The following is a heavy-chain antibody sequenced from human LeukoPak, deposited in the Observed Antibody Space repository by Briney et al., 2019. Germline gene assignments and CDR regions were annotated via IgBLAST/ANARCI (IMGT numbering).Heavy chain of an antibody. CDR2: ISYDGSDK. CDR3: AKDGAGSGSYYDY. CDR1: GFSFSGYG. V-gene: IGHV3-30*18. D-gene: IGHD1-26*01. J-gene: IGHJ4*02. Sequence: GGSLRLSCAASGFSFSGYGMHWVRQAPGKGLEWVAVISYDGSDKKYGDSVKGRFTISRDNSKNTLYLQMNSLRAEDTAVYYCAKDGAGSGSYYDYWGQGTLVTVSS.